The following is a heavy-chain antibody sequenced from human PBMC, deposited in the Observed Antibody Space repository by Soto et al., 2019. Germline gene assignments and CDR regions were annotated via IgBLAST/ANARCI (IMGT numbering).Heavy chain of an antibody. Sequence: EVQLLESGGGLVQPGGSLRLSCAASGFTFSSYAMSWVRQAPGKGLEWVSAISGSGGSTYYADSVKGRFTISRDNAKNMLYLQMNSLRAEDTAVYDCAKDMAVVVAATPCDYWGQGTLVTVSS. CDR3: AKDMAVVVAATPCDY. CDR2: ISGSGGST. D-gene: IGHD2-15*01. CDR1: GFTFSSYA. J-gene: IGHJ4*02. V-gene: IGHV3-23*01.